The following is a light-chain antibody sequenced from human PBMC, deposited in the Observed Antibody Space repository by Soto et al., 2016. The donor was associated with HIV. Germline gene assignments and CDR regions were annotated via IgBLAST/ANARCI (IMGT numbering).Light chain of an antibody. J-gene: IGKJ2*01. V-gene: IGKV1-39*01. CDR1: QSISHY. CDR3: QQSYSTPYT. CDR2: SAS. Sequence: DIQMTQSPSSLSASVGDRVTITCRASQSISHYLNWYQQKPGKAPKLLIYSASSLQSGVTLRFSGSGSGTDFTLTITSLQPEDFATYYCQQSYSTPYTFGQGTKLEI.